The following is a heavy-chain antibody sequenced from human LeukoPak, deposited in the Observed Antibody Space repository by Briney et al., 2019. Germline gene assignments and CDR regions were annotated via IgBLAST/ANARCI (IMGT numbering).Heavy chain of an antibody. Sequence: AGGSLRLSRAASGFTFSSYAMSWARQAPGKGLEWVSAISGSGGSTYYADSVKGRFTISRDNSKNTLYLQMNSLRAEDAAVYYCAKDSPIAVADDYWGQGTLVTVSS. CDR3: AKDSPIAVADDY. CDR1: GFTFSSYA. J-gene: IGHJ4*02. CDR2: ISGSGGST. D-gene: IGHD6-19*01. V-gene: IGHV3-23*01.